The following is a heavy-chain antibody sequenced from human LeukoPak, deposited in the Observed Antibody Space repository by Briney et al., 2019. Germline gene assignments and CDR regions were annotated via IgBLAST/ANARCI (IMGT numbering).Heavy chain of an antibody. J-gene: IGHJ4*02. CDR3: ARGATGTTFDF. Sequence: GGSLRLSCAASRFNFDDYGMSWVRQAPGKGLEWVSGINWNGGSTSYADSVKGRFTISRDNAKNSLYLQMNSLRAEDTALYYCARGATGTTFDFWGQGTLVTVSS. CDR2: INWNGGST. CDR1: RFNFDDYG. D-gene: IGHD1-1*01. V-gene: IGHV3-20*04.